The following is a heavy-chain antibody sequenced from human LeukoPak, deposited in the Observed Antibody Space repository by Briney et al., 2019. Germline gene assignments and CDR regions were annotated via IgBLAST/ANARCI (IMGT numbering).Heavy chain of an antibody. CDR3: ARGNVPGIAVAGTMIDAFDI. D-gene: IGHD6-19*01. V-gene: IGHV1-2*02. CDR2: IHPNSGGT. CDR1: GYTFTGYY. Sequence: ASVKVSCKASGYTFTGYYIHWVRQAPGQGLEWMGWIHPNSGGTNYAQKFQGRVTMTRDTSISTAYMELSRLRSDDTAVYYCARGNVPGIAVAGTMIDAFDIWGQGTMVTVSS. J-gene: IGHJ3*02.